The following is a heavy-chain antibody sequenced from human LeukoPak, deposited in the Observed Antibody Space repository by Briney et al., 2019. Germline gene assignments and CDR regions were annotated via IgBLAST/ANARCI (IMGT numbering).Heavy chain of an antibody. CDR1: GGSISSGAYY. CDR3: ARDGEGSGWYALRGTREPYFDY. D-gene: IGHD6-19*01. V-gene: IGHV4-30-2*01. J-gene: IGHJ4*02. CDR2: IYHSGST. Sequence: SETLSLTCTVSGGSISSGAYYWSWIRQPPGKGLEWIGYIYHSGSTYYNPSLKSRVTISVDRSKNQFSLKLSSVTAADTAVYYCARDGEGSGWYALRGTREPYFDYWGQGTLVTVSS.